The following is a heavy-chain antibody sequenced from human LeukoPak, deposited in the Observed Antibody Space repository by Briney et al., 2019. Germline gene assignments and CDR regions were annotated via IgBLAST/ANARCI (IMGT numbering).Heavy chain of an antibody. CDR1: GYTFTSYD. V-gene: IGHV1-8*01. J-gene: IGHJ3*02. CDR2: MNPNSGNT. CDR3: ARDSSGTTARRAFDI. D-gene: IGHD1-14*01. Sequence: ASVKVSCKASGYTFTSYDINWVRQATGQGLEWMGWMNPNSGNTGYAQKFQGRVTMTRNTSISTAYMELSSLRSEDTALYYCARDSSGTTARRAFDIWGQGTMVTVSS.